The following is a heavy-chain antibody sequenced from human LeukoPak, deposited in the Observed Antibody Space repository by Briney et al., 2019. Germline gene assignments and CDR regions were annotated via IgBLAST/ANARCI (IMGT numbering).Heavy chain of an antibody. V-gene: IGHV4-59*01. Sequence: SETLSLTCTVSGGSISSYYWSWTRQPPGKGLEWIGYIYYSGSTNYNPSLKSRVTISVDTSKNQFSLKLSSVTAADTAVYYCATIVGATPAGYYFDYWGQGTLVTVSS. D-gene: IGHD1-26*01. CDR3: ATIVGATPAGYYFDY. CDR2: IYYSGST. CDR1: GGSISSYY. J-gene: IGHJ4*02.